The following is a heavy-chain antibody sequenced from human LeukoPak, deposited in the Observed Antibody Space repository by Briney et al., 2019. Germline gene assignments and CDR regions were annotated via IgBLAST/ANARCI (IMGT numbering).Heavy chain of an antibody. D-gene: IGHD3-10*01. CDR2: IKSKTDGGTT. V-gene: IGHV3-15*01. CDR3: TTLYYGSGSYFYYFDY. J-gene: IGHJ4*02. CDR1: GFTFNNAW. Sequence: GGSLRLSCAASGFTFNNAWMNWVRQAPGKGLEWVGRIKSKTDGGTTDYAAPVKGRFTISRDDSKNTLYLQMNSLKTEDTAVYYCTTLYYGSGSYFYYFDYWGQGTLVTVSS.